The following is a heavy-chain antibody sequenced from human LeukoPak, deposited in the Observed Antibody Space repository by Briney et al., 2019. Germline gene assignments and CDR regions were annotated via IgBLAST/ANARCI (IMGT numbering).Heavy chain of an antibody. D-gene: IGHD3-9*01. J-gene: IGHJ4*03. Sequence: SETLSLTCTVSGGSISSYYWNWIRQPPGRGLEWIGYIYYSGSTNYNPSLKSRVTISVDTSKNQFSLKLNSVTAADTAVYYCARHSLILTGYPFDYWGQGTTVTVSS. CDR2: IYYSGST. V-gene: IGHV4-59*08. CDR1: GGSISSYY. CDR3: ARHSLILTGYPFDY.